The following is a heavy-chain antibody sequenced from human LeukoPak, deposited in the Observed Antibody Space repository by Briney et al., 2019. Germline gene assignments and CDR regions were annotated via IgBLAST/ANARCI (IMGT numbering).Heavy chain of an antibody. Sequence: PSGTLSLTCTVSGGSISSYSWNWIRQPAGKGLEWIGRLYTRGSTTYNPSLKSRVTMSVDTSKKHFSLKLSSVTAADTAVYYCARDQGDYGDHRYFDYWGQGTLVTVSS. D-gene: IGHD4-17*01. CDR1: GGSISSYS. J-gene: IGHJ4*02. V-gene: IGHV4-4*07. CDR3: ARDQGDYGDHRYFDY. CDR2: LYTRGST.